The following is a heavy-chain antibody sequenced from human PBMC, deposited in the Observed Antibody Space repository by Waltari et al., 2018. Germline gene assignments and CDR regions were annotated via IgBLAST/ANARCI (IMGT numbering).Heavy chain of an antibody. V-gene: IGHV4-31*03. J-gene: IGHJ3*02. CDR1: GGSISSGGYY. CDR2: IYYVGST. CDR3: ARLQIPTFSFDM. Sequence: QVQLQESGPGLVKPSQTLSLTCTVSGGSISSGGYYWSWIRQHPGKGLEWLGYIYYVGSTYYNPSLKSRITVSGDTSKNQFSLKLSSVTAADTAVYYCARLQIPTFSFDMWGQGTMVTVSS.